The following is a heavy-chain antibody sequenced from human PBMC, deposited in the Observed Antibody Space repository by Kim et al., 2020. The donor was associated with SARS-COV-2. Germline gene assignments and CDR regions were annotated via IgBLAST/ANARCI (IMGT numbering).Heavy chain of an antibody. CDR3: ARRIAAAGTPIGY. D-gene: IGHD6-13*01. V-gene: IGHV1-8*01. J-gene: IGHJ4*02. Sequence: EQKFQGRVTMTRNTSITTAYMERSSLRSEDTAVYYCARRIAAAGTPIGYWGQGTLVTVSS.